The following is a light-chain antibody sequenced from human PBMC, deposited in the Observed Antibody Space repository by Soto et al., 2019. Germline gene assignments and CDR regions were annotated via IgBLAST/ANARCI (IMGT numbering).Light chain of an antibody. CDR3: QEYNNWLST. CDR1: QSVSSN. J-gene: IGKJ4*01. Sequence: EIVMTQSPATLSVSPVERATLSCRSSQSVSSNLAWYQQKPGQSPRLLIYGASTRATGIPARFSGSGYGTEFTLTISSLQSEDFAVYYCQEYNNWLSTFGGGTKVEIK. CDR2: GAS. V-gene: IGKV3-15*01.